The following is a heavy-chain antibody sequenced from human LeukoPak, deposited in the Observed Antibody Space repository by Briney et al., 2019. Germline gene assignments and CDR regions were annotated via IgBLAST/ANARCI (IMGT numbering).Heavy chain of an antibody. V-gene: IGHV3-23*01. J-gene: IGHJ4*02. CDR1: AFTFSSYV. CDR3: AKGGEGGSHRYFEY. CDR2: ISGSGGST. D-gene: IGHD1-26*01. Sequence: GGSLRLSCAASAFTFSSYVMTWVRQAPGKGLECVSSISGSGGSTYYADSVKGRFNSSRDNSKNTLYLQMNSLRPEYTAVYYCAKGGEGGSHRYFEYWGQGTLVTVSS.